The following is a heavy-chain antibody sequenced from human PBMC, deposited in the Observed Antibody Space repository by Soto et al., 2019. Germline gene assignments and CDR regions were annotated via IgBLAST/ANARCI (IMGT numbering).Heavy chain of an antibody. CDR1: GFTFSSYA. Sequence: GGSLRLSCAASGFTFSSYAMSWVRQAPGKGLEWVSAISGSGGSTYYADSVKGRFTISRDNSKNTLYLQMNSLRAEDTAVYYCAKVMFPTYYGSGSSSLLYFDYWGQGTLVTVSS. D-gene: IGHD3-10*01. V-gene: IGHV3-23*01. CDR2: ISGSGGST. CDR3: AKVMFPTYYGSGSSSLLYFDY. J-gene: IGHJ4*02.